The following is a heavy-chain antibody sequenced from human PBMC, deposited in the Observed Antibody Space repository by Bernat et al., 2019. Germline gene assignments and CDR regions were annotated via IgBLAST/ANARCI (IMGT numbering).Heavy chain of an antibody. V-gene: IGHV3-23*01. J-gene: IGHJ4*02. CDR1: GFTFSSYA. Sequence: EVQLLESGGGLVQPGGSLRLSCAASGFTFSSYAMSWVRQAPGKGLEWVSAISGSGGSTYYADSVKGRFTISRDNSKNTLYLQMNSLRAEDTAVYYCAKESNYRSSTSCPFDYWGQGTLVTVSS. CDR3: AKESNYRSSTSCPFDY. CDR2: ISGSGGST. D-gene: IGHD2-2*01.